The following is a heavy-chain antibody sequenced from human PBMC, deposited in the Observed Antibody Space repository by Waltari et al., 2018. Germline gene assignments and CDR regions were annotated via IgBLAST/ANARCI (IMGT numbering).Heavy chain of an antibody. Sequence: QVQLVQSGAEVTKPGASVKVSCKASGYTFTGYYMHWVRPAPGQGLEWMGWINPNSGGTNYAQKFQGRVTMTRDTSISTAYMELSRLRSDDTAVYYCARAGVWFGESSDAFDIWGQGTMVTVSS. CDR3: ARAGVWFGESSDAFDI. CDR2: INPNSGGT. CDR1: GYTFTGYY. V-gene: IGHV1-2*02. J-gene: IGHJ3*02. D-gene: IGHD3-10*01.